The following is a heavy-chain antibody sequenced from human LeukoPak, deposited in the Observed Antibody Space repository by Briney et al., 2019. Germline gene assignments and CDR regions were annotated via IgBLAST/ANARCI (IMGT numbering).Heavy chain of an antibody. D-gene: IGHD3-22*01. CDR3: ARGDDSSGYYYSDY. CDR2: IYYSGST. Sequence: PSETLSLTCAVSGGSISSGGYSWSWIRQPPGKGLEWIGYIYYSGSTNYNPSLKSRVTISVDTSKNQFSLKLSSVTAADTAVYYCARGDDSSGYYYSDYWGQGTLVTVSS. CDR1: GGSISSGGYS. V-gene: IGHV4-61*08. J-gene: IGHJ4*02.